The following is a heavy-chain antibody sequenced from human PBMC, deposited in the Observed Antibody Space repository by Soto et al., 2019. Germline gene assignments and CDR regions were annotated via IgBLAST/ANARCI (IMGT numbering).Heavy chain of an antibody. CDR1: VYTFTSYG. CDR2: ISAYNGNT. Sequence: ASVKVSCKASVYTFTSYGISWGRQAPGQGLEWMGWISAYNGNTNYAQKLQGRVTMTTDTSTSTAYVELRSLRSDDTAVYYCARVHPREVAGTSGWGQGTLVTVSS. CDR3: ARVHPREVAGTSG. D-gene: IGHD6-19*01. V-gene: IGHV1-18*01. J-gene: IGHJ4*02.